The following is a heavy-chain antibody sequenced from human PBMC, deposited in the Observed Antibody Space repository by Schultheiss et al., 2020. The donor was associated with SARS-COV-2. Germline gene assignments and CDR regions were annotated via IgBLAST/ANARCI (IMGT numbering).Heavy chain of an antibody. J-gene: IGHJ4*02. V-gene: IGHV1-58*02. Sequence: SVKVSCKASGFTFSNSAMQWVRQARGQRLEWIGWSVVGTDHTHYAQKIQERVTITWDMATSTVYMELRSLRSEDTAVYYCGRDGYSSNWREDDFWGQGTLVTVSS. D-gene: IGHD6-13*01. CDR1: GFTFSNSA. CDR2: SVVGTDHT. CDR3: GRDGYSSNWREDDF.